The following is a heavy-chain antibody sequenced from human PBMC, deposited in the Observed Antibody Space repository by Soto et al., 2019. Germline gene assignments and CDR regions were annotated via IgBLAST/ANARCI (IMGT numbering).Heavy chain of an antibody. V-gene: IGHV1-69*01. CDR1: GGTFSSYA. CDR3: ARDREGVGYSGYVHNWCDP. Sequence: QVQLVQSGAEVKKPGSSVKVSCKASGGTFSSYAISWVRQAPGQGLAWMGGIIPIFGTANYAQKFQGRVTITADESTSTAYMELSSLRSEDTAVYYCARDREGVGYSGYVHNWCDPWGQGTLVTVSS. CDR2: IIPIFGTA. D-gene: IGHD5-12*01. J-gene: IGHJ5*02.